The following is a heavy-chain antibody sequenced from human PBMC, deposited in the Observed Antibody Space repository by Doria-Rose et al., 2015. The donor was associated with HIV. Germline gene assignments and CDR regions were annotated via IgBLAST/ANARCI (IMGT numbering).Heavy chain of an antibody. Sequence: QIALKESGPVLVEPTETLTLTCTVSGVSLSSPGMGVSWIRQPPGKALEWLANTFSDDERSYKTSLKSRLTISRGTSKSQVVLTMTDMDPVDTATYYCARIKSSRWYHKYYFDFWGQGTLVIVSA. CDR3: ARIKSSRWYHKYYFDF. CDR1: GVSLSSPGMG. D-gene: IGHD6-13*01. V-gene: IGHV2-26*01. J-gene: IGHJ4*02. CDR2: TFSDDER.